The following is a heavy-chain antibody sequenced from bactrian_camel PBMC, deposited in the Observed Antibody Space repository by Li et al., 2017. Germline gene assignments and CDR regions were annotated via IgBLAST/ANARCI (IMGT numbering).Heavy chain of an antibody. V-gene: IGHV3S63*01. CDR3: AADDSYDCYSAS. Sequence: HVQLVESGGGSVQAGGSLRLSCTAPGFTSDSCGADWYRQATGQEREWVSSIISANDSTSYADSVKGRFTISRDNAKNMVYLEMNSLKPDDTAVYHCAADDSYDCYSASGGLGTQVTVS. CDR2: IISANDST. D-gene: IGHD3*01. CDR1: GFTSDSCG. J-gene: IGHJ6*01.